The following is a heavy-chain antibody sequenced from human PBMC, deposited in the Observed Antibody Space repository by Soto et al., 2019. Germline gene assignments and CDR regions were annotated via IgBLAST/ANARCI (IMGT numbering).Heavy chain of an antibody. J-gene: IGHJ5*02. CDR3: AKDAVYADGLWLPES. CDR1: GFTLKYA. D-gene: IGHD2-21*01. CDR2: ILGSGTV. V-gene: IGHV3-23*01. Sequence: GGSLRLSCAASGFTLKYATMWVRQAPGKGLEWVAGILGSGTVYYADSVRGRFSISKADSQSTVYLQMNSLRPEDTAVYYCAKDAVYADGLWLPESWGQGTLVTVSS.